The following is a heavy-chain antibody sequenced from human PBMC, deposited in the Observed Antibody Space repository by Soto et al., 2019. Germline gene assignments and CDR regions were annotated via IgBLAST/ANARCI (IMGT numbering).Heavy chain of an antibody. CDR2: ISATGVST. CDR1: GFTFNNYA. J-gene: IGHJ4*02. V-gene: IGHV3-23*01. Sequence: GGSLRLSCAASGFTFNNYAMNWVRQAPGKGLEFVATISATGVSTYYADSVKGRFTISRDNSKNTLYLQMNGLGVGDTAVYYCAKDRLAGNFDYWGQGTQVTVSS. CDR3: AKDRLAGNFDY.